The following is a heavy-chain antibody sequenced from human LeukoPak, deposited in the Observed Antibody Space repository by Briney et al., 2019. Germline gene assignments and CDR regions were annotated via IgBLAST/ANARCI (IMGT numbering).Heavy chain of an antibody. CDR1: GFTFSSYA. CDR2: INTQGTYT. CDR3: VIDLGDYNDF. Sequence: PGGSLRLSCAASGFTFSSYAMHWVRQDPGRGLLWVSRINTQGTYTNYADSVKGRFTISRDNAKNTLYLQMSSLRADDTAVYYCVIDLGDYNDFWGQGTLVSVSS. V-gene: IGHV3-74*01. D-gene: IGHD2-15*01. J-gene: IGHJ4*02.